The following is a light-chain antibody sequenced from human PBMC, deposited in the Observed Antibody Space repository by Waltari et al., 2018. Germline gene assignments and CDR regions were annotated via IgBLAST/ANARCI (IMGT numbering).Light chain of an antibody. CDR2: AAS. Sequence: SAGNKNCLAWYQQKSGQSPKVLIYAASTREAGVPDRFSGSGSGTDFTLTISGLQAEDVAVYYCQQYFSSPLSFGPGTKVDIK. CDR1: SAGNKNC. CDR3: QQYFSSPLS. J-gene: IGKJ3*01. V-gene: IGKV4-1*01.